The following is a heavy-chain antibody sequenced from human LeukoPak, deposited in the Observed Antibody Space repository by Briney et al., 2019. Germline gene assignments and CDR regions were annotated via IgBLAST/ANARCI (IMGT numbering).Heavy chain of an antibody. J-gene: IGHJ4*02. D-gene: IGHD4-17*01. Sequence: GGSLRLSCAASGFTFNSYSMNWVRQAPGKGLEWLAVIWHDGSNQYYADSVKGRFTISRDNSKNTLYLQMNSLRAEDTAVYYCARDGSDYDLDYWGQGTLVTVSS. CDR1: GFTFNSYS. CDR3: ARDGSDYDLDY. V-gene: IGHV3-33*08. CDR2: IWHDGSNQ.